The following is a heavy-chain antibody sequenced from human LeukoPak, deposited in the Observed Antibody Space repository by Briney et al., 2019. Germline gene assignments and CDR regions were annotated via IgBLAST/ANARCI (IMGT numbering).Heavy chain of an antibody. CDR2: ISGSGGST. CDR3: ATSLISIAVAGTSDY. D-gene: IGHD6-19*01. CDR1: GFTFSSYA. V-gene: IGHV3-23*01. Sequence: GRSLRLSCAASGFTFSSYAMHWVRQAPGKGLEWVSAISGSGGSTYYADSVKGRFTISRDNSKNTLYLQMNSLRAEDTAVYYCATSLISIAVAGTSDYWGQGTLVTVSS. J-gene: IGHJ4*02.